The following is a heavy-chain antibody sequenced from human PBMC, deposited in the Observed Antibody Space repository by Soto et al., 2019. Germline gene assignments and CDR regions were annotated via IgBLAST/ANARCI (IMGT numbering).Heavy chain of an antibody. V-gene: IGHV3-30*03. D-gene: IGHD3-10*01. J-gene: IGHJ4*02. CDR1: GFTFSSYG. CDR2: ISYDGSNK. Sequence: PGGSLRLSCAASGFTFSSYGMHWVRQAPGKGLEWVAVISYDGSNKYYADSVKGRFTISRDNSKNTLYLQMNSLRAEDTDVYYCAAPPNYYGSGSYYLWGQGTLVTVSS. CDR3: AAPPNYYGSGSYYL.